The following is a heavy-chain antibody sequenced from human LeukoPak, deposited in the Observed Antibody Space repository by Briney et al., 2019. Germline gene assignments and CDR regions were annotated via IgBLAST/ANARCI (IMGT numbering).Heavy chain of an antibody. D-gene: IGHD2-2*01. CDR1: GFTFSSYW. CDR2: IKQDGSEK. Sequence: GGSLRLSCAASGFTFSSYWMSWVRQAPGKGLEWVANIKQDGSEKYHVDSVKGRFTISRDNAKNSLYLQMNSLRAEDTAVYYCARDGAVVPAARSYYYYYGMDVWGQGTTVTVSS. CDR3: ARDGAVVPAARSYYYYYGMDV. V-gene: IGHV3-7*01. J-gene: IGHJ6*02.